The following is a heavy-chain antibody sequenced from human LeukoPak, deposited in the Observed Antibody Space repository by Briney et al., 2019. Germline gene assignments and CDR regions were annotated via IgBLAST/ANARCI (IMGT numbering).Heavy chain of an antibody. CDR3: ARGGGSSS. V-gene: IGHV3-7*01. Sequence: GGSLSLSCAASGFTFSSYAMSWVRQAPGKGLEWVANIKPDGSATNYVDSVKGRFTISRDNAKNSLDLQMNSLRAEDTAVYYCARGGGSSSWGQGTLVTVSS. CDR2: IKPDGSAT. CDR1: GFTFSSYA. J-gene: IGHJ5*02. D-gene: IGHD6-6*01.